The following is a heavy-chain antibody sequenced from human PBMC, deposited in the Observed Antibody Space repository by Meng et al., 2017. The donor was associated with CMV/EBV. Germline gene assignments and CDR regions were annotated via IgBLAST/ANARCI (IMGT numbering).Heavy chain of an antibody. J-gene: IGHJ4*02. CDR2: IYYSGST. Sequence: SETLSLTCTVSGGSISSGGYYWSWIRQHPGKGLEWIGYIYYSGSTYYNPSLKSRVTISVDTSKNQFSLKLSSVTAADTAVYYCARVSYWYSSSSYYFDYWGQGTLVTVSS. D-gene: IGHD6-6*01. CDR3: ARVSYWYSSSSYYFDY. CDR1: GGSISSGGYY. V-gene: IGHV4-31*03.